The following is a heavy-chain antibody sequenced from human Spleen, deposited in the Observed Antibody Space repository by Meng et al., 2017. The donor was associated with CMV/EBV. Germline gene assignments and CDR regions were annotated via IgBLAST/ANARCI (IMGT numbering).Heavy chain of an antibody. J-gene: IGHJ6*02. Sequence: SVKVSCKASGGTFSSYAISWVRQAPGQGLEWMGGIIPIFGTANYAQKFRGRVTITTDESTSTAYMELSSLRSEDTAVYYCARNSGWYTPYYYYGMDVWGQGTTVTVSS. V-gene: IGHV1-69*05. CDR3: ARNSGWYTPYYYYGMDV. CDR1: GGTFSSYA. D-gene: IGHD6-19*01. CDR2: IIPIFGTA.